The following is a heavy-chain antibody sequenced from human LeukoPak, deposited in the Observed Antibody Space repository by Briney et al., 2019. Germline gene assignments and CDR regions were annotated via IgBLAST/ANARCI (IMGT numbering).Heavy chain of an antibody. Sequence: GGSLRLSCAASGFTFSSYWMSWVRQAPGKGLERVANIKQDGSEKYYVDSVKGRFTISRDNAKNSLYLQMNSLRAEDTAVYYCARDQGQLWPTGAFDIWGQGTMVTVSS. V-gene: IGHV3-7*01. J-gene: IGHJ3*02. CDR1: GFTFSSYW. CDR3: ARDQGQLWPTGAFDI. D-gene: IGHD5-18*01. CDR2: IKQDGSEK.